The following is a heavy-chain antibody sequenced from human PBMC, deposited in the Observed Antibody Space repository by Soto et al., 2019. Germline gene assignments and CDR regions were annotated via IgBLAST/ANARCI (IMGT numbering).Heavy chain of an antibody. CDR2: IWSDGSNQ. V-gene: IGHV3-33*01. CDR3: AREVNYNRGGNYFGY. CDR1: GFTFSSYG. Sequence: QVRLLESGGGVVQPGTSLRLSCVGSGFTFSSYGMHWVRQAPGKGLEWVAGIWSDGSNQYYGDSVKGRFTISRDHSKNTLYLQMDSLRVEDTAVYYCAREVNYNRGGNYFGYWGQGTLVTVSS. J-gene: IGHJ4*02. D-gene: IGHD3-10*01.